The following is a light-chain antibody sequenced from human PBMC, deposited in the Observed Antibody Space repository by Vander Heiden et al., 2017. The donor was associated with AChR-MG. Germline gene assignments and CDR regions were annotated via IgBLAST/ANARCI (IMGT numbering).Light chain of an antibody. CDR1: KIGSKS. V-gene: IGLV3-21*02. CDR2: DDV. J-gene: IGLJ1*01. Sequence: SYVLTQSPSVSVAPGQTATITCGGQKIGSKSVHWYQQKPGQAPVLVVYDDVDRPSGIPERFSGSNSGNMATLTISRVEAGDEADYYCQVWDGHSDMYVFGPGTEV. CDR3: QVWDGHSDMYV.